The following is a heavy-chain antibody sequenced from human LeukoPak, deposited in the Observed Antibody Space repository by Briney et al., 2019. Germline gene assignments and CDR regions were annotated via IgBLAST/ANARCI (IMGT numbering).Heavy chain of an antibody. D-gene: IGHD3-22*01. CDR1: GYTLTELS. V-gene: IGHV1-24*01. J-gene: IGHJ4*01. CDR3: ATTVYYYYSSGYSGY. CDR2: FDPEDGET. Sequence: ASVKVSCKVSGYTLTELSMHWVRQAPGKGLEWMGGFDPEDGETIYAQKFQGRVTMTEDTSTDTAYMELSSLRSEDTAVYYCATTVYYYYSSGYSGYWGHGTLVTVSS.